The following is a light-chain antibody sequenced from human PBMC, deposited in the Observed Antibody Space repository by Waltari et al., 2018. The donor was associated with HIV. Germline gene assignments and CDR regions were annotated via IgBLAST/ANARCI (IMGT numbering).Light chain of an antibody. CDR2: DDN. J-gene: IGLJ3*02. Sequence: SSVLTHPPSVSVAPGDTARHPCGRNIIVPHRLQRYQQKPVQAPALVIYDDNDRHSGIPDRFSGSSSGNTATLTSSRVEAGDEADYYCQVWDTGSDHWVFGGGTELAVL. CDR1: IIVPHR. CDR3: QVWDTGSDHWV. V-gene: IGLV3-21*01.